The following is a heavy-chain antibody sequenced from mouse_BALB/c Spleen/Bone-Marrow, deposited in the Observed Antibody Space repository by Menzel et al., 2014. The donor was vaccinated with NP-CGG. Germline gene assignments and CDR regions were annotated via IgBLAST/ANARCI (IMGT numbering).Heavy chain of an antibody. J-gene: IGHJ4*01. CDR1: GFTFSDYY. CDR2: INDGGSYT. V-gene: IGHV5-4*02. Sequence: DVQLVESGGGLVKPGGSLKLSCAVSGFTFSDYYMYWVRQNPEKRLEWVATINDGGSYTYYPDSVKGRFTISRDNAKNNLYLQMSSLKSEDTAVYYCARDGNFAMDYWGQGTSVTVSS. CDR3: ARDGNFAMDY. D-gene: IGHD2-1*01.